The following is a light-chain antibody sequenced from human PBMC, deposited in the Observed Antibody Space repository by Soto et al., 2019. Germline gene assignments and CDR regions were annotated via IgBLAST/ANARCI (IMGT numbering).Light chain of an antibody. CDR1: QSVRSY. J-gene: IGKJ4*01. V-gene: IGKV3-11*01. Sequence: EIVLTQSPATLSLSPGERATLSCRASQSVRSYLAWYQQKPGQAPRLLIYDASNRATGIPARFSGSGSGTTFTLTISILEPEDFAVYYCQQRSNWPLTFRGGTKVEIK. CDR2: DAS. CDR3: QQRSNWPLT.